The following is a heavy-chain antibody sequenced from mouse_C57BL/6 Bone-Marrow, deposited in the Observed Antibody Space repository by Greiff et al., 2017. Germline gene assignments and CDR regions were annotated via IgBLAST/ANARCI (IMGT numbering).Heavy chain of an antibody. Sequence: EVKLVESGGGLVQPGGSLKLSCAASGFTFSDYYMYWVRQTPEKRLEWVAYISNGGGSTNYPDTVKGRFTISIDNAKNTLYLQMSRLKSEDTAMYYCARHDYEAFAYWGQGTLVTVSA. CDR1: GFTFSDYY. D-gene: IGHD2-4*01. J-gene: IGHJ3*01. CDR2: ISNGGGST. CDR3: ARHDYEAFAY. V-gene: IGHV5-12*01.